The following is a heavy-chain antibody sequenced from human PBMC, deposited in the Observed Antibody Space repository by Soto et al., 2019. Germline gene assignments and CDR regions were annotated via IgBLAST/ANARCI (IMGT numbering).Heavy chain of an antibody. CDR1: GYTFTNYY. CDR2: SKPRGVRT. D-gene: IGHD2-21*01. CDR3: ARARGCRGDTFFFISDGNFDS. J-gene: IGHJ4*02. Sequence: QVQLVQSGAEVKKPGASVKESCKASGYTFTNYYIHWERQAPGQRLEWMGISKPRGVRTSSTQKFQGRVTMTRETSTTAVYLELRSLKADDTAVYDCARARGCRGDTFFFISDGNFDSWGQGPPVPVSS. V-gene: IGHV1-46*01.